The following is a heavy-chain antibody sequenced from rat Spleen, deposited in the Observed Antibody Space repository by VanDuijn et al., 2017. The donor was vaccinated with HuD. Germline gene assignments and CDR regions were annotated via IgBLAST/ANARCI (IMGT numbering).Heavy chain of an antibody. Sequence: EVQLVESGGGLVQPRKSLKLSCAASGFTFSNYGIHWIRQAPTKGLEWVAYISPSGGSTYYRDSVRGRFTISRDNAKSTLFLQMDSLRSEDTATYYCATNSGYSNWFTYWGQGTLVTVSS. CDR1: GFTFSNYG. CDR3: ATNSGYSNWFTY. D-gene: IGHD4-3*01. J-gene: IGHJ3*01. V-gene: IGHV5-19*01. CDR2: ISPSGGST.